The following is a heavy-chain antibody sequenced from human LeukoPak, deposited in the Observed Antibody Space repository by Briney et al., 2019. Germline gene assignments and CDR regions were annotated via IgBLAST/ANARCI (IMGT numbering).Heavy chain of an antibody. V-gene: IGHV3-33*06. Sequence: GGSLRLSCAASGFTFSSYGMHWVRQAPGKGLEWVAVIWYDGSNKYYADSVKGRFTISRDNSKNTLYLQMNSLRAEDTAVYYCAKAPLIVVVPAATLLDYWGQGTLVTVSS. CDR2: IWYDGSNK. J-gene: IGHJ4*02. CDR1: GFTFSSYG. D-gene: IGHD2-2*01. CDR3: AKAPLIVVVPAATLLDY.